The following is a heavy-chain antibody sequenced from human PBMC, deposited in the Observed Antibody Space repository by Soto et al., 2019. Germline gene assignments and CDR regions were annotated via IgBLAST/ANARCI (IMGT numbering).Heavy chain of an antibody. CDR3: ARQGYCSGGSCPAANAFDI. Sequence: PSETLSLTCAVYGGSFSGYYWSWIRQPPGKGLEWIGEINHSGSTNYNPSLKSRVTISVDTSKNQFSLKLSSVTAADTAVYYCARQGYCSGGSCPAANAFDIWGQGTMVTVSS. D-gene: IGHD2-15*01. CDR1: GGSFSGYY. V-gene: IGHV4-34*01. J-gene: IGHJ3*02. CDR2: INHSGST.